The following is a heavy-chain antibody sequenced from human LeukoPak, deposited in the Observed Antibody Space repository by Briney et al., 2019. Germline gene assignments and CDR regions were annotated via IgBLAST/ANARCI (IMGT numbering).Heavy chain of an antibody. CDR1: GYTFTSYG. V-gene: IGHV1-8*02. CDR2: MNPNSGNT. J-gene: IGHJ4*02. CDR3: ARTLGYCSGGSCYPPLGY. D-gene: IGHD2-15*01. Sequence: ASVKVSCKASGYTFTSYGISWVRQAPGQGLEWMGWMNPNSGNTGYAQKFQGRVTMTRDTSISTAYMELSRLRSDDTAVYYCARTLGYCSGGSCYPPLGYWGQGTLVTVSS.